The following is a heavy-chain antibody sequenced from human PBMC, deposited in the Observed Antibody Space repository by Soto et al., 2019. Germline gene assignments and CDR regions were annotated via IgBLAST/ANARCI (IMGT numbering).Heavy chain of an antibody. CDR2: IYYSGST. CDR3: ARGMGRYFDI. J-gene: IGHJ2*01. D-gene: IGHD2-8*01. V-gene: IGHV4-61*01. CDR1: GGSVSSGSYY. Sequence: SETLSLTCTVSGGSVSSGSYYWSWIRQPPGKGLEWIGYIYYSGSTNYNPSLKSRVTISVDTSKNQFSLKLSSVTAADTAVYYCARGMGRYFDIWGRGTLVTVSS.